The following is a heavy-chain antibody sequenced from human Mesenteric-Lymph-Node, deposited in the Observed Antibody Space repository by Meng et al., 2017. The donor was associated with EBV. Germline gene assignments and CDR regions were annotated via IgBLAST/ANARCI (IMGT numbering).Heavy chain of an antibody. CDR2: TYYRSKWYN. Sequence: QVQLQQSGPGLVKPSXXXXLXXVLSGDSVSSSSAAWTWIRQSPSRGLEWLGRTYYRSKWYNDYAVFVKSRITINPDTSKNQFSLQLNSVTPEDTAVYYCARGATSVFDLWGRGTLVTVSS. V-gene: IGHV6-1*01. CDR3: ARGATSVFDL. J-gene: IGHJ2*01. CDR1: GDSVSSSSAA.